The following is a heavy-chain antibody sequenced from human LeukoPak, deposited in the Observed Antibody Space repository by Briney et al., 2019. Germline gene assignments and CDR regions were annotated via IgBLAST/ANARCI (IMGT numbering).Heavy chain of an antibody. D-gene: IGHD1-26*01. CDR3: ARSGRGGAFDI. V-gene: IGHV3-74*01. CDR2: IYSDGSRT. CDR1: GFTFSSYS. J-gene: IGHJ3*02. Sequence: GGSLRLSCAASGFTFSSYSMNWVRQGPGKGLVWVSRIYSDGSRTNNADSVKGRFTISGDNAKNTLYLQMNSLRAEDTAVYYCARSGRGGAFDIWGQGTMVTVSS.